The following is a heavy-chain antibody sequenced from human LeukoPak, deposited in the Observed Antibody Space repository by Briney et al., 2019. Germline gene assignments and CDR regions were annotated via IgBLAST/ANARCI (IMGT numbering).Heavy chain of an antibody. J-gene: IGHJ4*02. CDR2: ISGSAHKI. Sequence: RGSLRLSCVVSGFTFSDYAMSWVRQAPEKGLDWVSVISGSAHKIRYADSVKGRFTISRDNSENTVYLQMNNLRAEDTALYYCAGRPTGYSSGYVYWGQGALVTVSS. D-gene: IGHD5-18*01. CDR1: GFTFSDYA. CDR3: AGRPTGYSSGYVY. V-gene: IGHV3-23*01.